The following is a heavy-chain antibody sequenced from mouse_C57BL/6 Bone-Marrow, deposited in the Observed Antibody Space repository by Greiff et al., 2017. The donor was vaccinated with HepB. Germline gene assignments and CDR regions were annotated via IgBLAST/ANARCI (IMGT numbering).Heavy chain of an antibody. CDR1: GFSFTDYY. CDR2: IRNKANGYTT. V-gene: IGHV7-3*01. J-gene: IGHJ4*01. D-gene: IGHD3-2*02. CDR3: ARCGTAQATRGYAMDY. Sequence: EVKVVESGGGLVQPGGSLCLSCAASGFSFTDYYMSWVRQPPGKALEWLGFIRNKANGYTTEYSASVKCRFTISRDNSHSILYLQMNALRAEDSATYYCARCGTAQATRGYAMDYWGQVTSVTVSS.